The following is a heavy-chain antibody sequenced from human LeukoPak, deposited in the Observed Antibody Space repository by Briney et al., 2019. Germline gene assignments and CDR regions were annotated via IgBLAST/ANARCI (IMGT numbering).Heavy chain of an antibody. J-gene: IGHJ6*03. Sequence: PGRSLRLSCAASGFTFDDYAMHWVRQAPGKGLEWLSGISWNSGSIGYADSVKGRFTISRDNAKSSLYLQMNSLRTEDMAFYYCAKAVGATYNYMDVWGNGTTVTVSS. CDR1: GFTFDDYA. CDR2: ISWNSGSI. V-gene: IGHV3-9*03. D-gene: IGHD1-26*01. CDR3: AKAVGATYNYMDV.